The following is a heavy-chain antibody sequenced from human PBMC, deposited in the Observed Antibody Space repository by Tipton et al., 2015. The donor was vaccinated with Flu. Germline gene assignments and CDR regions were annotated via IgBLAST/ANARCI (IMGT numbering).Heavy chain of an antibody. D-gene: IGHD1-14*01. CDR2: ISGSGGST. CDR1: GFTFSSYA. V-gene: IGHV3-23*01. J-gene: IGHJ4*02. CDR3: AKTIRGPEYFDY. Sequence: SLRLSCAASGFTFSSYAMSWVRQAPGKGLEWVSAISGSGGSTYYADSVKGRFTISRDNSKNTLYLQMNSLRAEDTAVYYCAKTIRGPEYFDYWGQGTLVTVSS.